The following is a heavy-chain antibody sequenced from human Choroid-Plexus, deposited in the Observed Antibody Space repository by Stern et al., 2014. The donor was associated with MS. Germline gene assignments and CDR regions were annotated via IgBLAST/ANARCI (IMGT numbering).Heavy chain of an antibody. Sequence: VQLVESGGGVAQPGRPLILSCAASGFTFSNFGMHWVRQAPGKGLEWVALISYDGGDKYYADSVKGRFTIFRDNSKNTLYKHMNSLRAEDTAVYYCAKDRQWSTYFFDYWGQGSLVTVSS. V-gene: IGHV3-30*18. CDR1: GFTFSNFG. CDR2: ISYDGGDK. CDR3: AKDRQWSTYFFDY. J-gene: IGHJ4*02. D-gene: IGHD2-15*01.